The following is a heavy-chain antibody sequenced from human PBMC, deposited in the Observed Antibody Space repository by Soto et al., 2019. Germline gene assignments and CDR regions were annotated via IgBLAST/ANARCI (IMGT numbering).Heavy chain of an antibody. V-gene: IGHV1-69*04. Sequence: ASVKVSCKASGGTFSSYTISWVRQAPGQGLEWMGRIIPILGIANYAQKFQGRVTITADKSTSTAYMELSSLRSEDTAVYYCARDRYCSGGSCYSISAFDIWGQGTWSPSPQ. D-gene: IGHD2-15*01. CDR1: GGTFSSYT. CDR2: IIPILGIA. J-gene: IGHJ3*02. CDR3: ARDRYCSGGSCYSISAFDI.